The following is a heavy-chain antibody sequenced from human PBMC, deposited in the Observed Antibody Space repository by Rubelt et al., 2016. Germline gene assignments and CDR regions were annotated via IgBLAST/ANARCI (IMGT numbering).Heavy chain of an antibody. CDR1: VGSISNYY. CDR3: ARRFCSNTGCFTVDY. V-gene: IGHV4-59*12. CDR2: IYYSGRP. D-gene: IGHD2-8*02. J-gene: IGHJ4*02. Sequence: QVQLQESGPGLVKPSETLSLTCSLSVGSISNYYYSWIRQTPGTGLEWMGYIYYSGRPNYKPSLKSRVTMSVNKSKNKFSLKRTAVTAAETAVYDCARRFCSNTGCFTVDYWGPGNLVTVS.